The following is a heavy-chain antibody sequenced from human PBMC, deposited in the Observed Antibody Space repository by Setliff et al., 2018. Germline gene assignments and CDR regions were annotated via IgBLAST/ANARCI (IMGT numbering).Heavy chain of an antibody. V-gene: IGHV4-61*02. Sequence: PSETLSLTCTVSGGSISSGSYYWSWIRQPAGKGLEWIGRIYTSGSTNYNPSLKSRVTISVDTSKNQFSLKLSSVTAADTAVYYCARGAGWCCDSSGYYYDYWGRGTLVTVSS. CDR1: GGSISSGSYY. J-gene: IGHJ4*02. CDR3: ARGAGWCCDSSGYYYDY. CDR2: IYTSGST. D-gene: IGHD3-22*01.